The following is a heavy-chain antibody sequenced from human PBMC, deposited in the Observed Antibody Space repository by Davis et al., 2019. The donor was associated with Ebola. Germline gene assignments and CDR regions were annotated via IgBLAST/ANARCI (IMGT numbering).Heavy chain of an antibody. D-gene: IGHD3-10*01. Sequence: SETLSLTCAVYGGSFSGYFWNWIRQPPGKGLEWIGEINHSGSTNYNPSLKSRVTISVDTSKNQFSLKLSSVTAADTAVYYCARQGAYYYGSGSYYISPKFDPWGQGTLVTVSS. CDR3: ARQGAYYYGSGSYYISPKFDP. CDR2: INHSGST. V-gene: IGHV4-34*01. CDR1: GGSFSGYF. J-gene: IGHJ5*02.